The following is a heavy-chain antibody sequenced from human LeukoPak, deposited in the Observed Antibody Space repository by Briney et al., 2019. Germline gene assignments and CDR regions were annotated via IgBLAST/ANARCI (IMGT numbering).Heavy chain of an antibody. Sequence: PGRSLRLSCAASGFTFSSYGMHWVRQAPGKGLEWVAVIWYDGSNKYYADSVKGRFTISRDNSKNTLYLQMNSLRAEDTAVYYCARDPDYYDSSGLSDYWGQGTLVTVSS. D-gene: IGHD3-22*01. CDR2: IWYDGSNK. J-gene: IGHJ4*02. V-gene: IGHV3-33*08. CDR3: ARDPDYYDSSGLSDY. CDR1: GFTFSSYG.